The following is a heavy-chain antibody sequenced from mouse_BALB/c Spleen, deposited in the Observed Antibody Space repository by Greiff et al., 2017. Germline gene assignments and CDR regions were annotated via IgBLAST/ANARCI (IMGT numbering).Heavy chain of an antibody. J-gene: IGHJ2*01. CDR3: ARGDYFDY. CDR2: IDPFNGGT. Sequence: VHVKQSGPELMKPGASVKISCKASGYSFTSYYMHWVKQSHGKSLEWIGYIDPFNGGTSYNQKFKGKATLTVDKSSSTAYMHLSSLTSEDSAVYYCARGDYFDYWGQGTTLTVSS. V-gene: IGHV1S135*01. CDR1: GYSFTSYY.